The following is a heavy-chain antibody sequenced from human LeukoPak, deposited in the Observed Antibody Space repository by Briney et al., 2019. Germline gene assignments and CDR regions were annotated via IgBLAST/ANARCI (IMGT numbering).Heavy chain of an antibody. J-gene: IGHJ4*02. CDR2: IYCSGST. Sequence: SETLSLTCTVSGGSISSSSYYWGWIRQPPGKGLEWIGSIYCSGSTYYNPSLKSRVTISVDTSKNQFSLKLSSVTAADTAVYYCAGELWYNYWGQGTLVTVSS. V-gene: IGHV4-39*01. CDR1: GGSISSSSYY. CDR3: AGELWYNY. D-gene: IGHD5-18*01.